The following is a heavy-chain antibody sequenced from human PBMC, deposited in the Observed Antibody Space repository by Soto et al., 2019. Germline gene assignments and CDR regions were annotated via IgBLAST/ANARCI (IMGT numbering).Heavy chain of an antibody. J-gene: IGHJ3*02. CDR3: ARSTTIAMGDSFDI. CDR1: GFNVSRNY. Sequence: EVQVVESGGGLVQPGGSLRLSCAASGFNVSRNYMAWVRLAPGRGLEWVSFIYNDGRTADADSVKGRFIISKDHSKNTLSLQMNRLRVEDTAVYYCARSTTIAMGDSFDIWGRGTAVIVSS. CDR2: IYNDGRT. V-gene: IGHV3-66*01. D-gene: IGHD2-2*01.